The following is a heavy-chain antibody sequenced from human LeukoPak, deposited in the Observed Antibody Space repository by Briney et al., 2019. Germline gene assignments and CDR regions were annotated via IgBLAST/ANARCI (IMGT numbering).Heavy chain of an antibody. Sequence: SETLSLTCTVSGGSISSGGYYWSWIRQHPGKGLEWIGYIYYSGSTNYNPSLKSRVTISVDTSKNQFSLKLSSVTAADTAVYYCARVADDFWSGYLPYWGQGTLVTVSS. J-gene: IGHJ4*02. CDR2: IYYSGST. D-gene: IGHD3-3*01. CDR1: GGSISSGGYY. V-gene: IGHV4-61*08. CDR3: ARVADDFWSGYLPY.